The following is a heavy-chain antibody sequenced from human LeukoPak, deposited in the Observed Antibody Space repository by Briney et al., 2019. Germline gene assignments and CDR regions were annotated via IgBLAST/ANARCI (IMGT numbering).Heavy chain of an antibody. V-gene: IGHV3-74*01. CDR3: ARGNLELRGAFDY. J-gene: IGHJ4*02. CDR2: INSDGSST. D-gene: IGHD1-26*01. Sequence: GGSLRLSCAASGFSFRFYSMNWVRQAPGKGLVWVSRINSDGSSTSYADSVKGRFTISRDNAKNTLYLQMNSLRAEDTAVYYCARGNLELRGAFDYWGQGTLVTVSS. CDR1: GFSFRFYS.